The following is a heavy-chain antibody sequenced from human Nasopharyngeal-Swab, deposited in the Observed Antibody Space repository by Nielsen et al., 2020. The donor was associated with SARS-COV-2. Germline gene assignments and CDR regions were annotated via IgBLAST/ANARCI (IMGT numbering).Heavy chain of an antibody. Sequence: GESLKISCAAPGFTFSSYEMNWVRQAPGKGLEWVSYISSSGSTIYYADSVKGRFTISRDNAKNSLYLQMNSLRAEDTAVYYCARVGVSLYYYYYGMDVWGQGTTVTVSS. V-gene: IGHV3-48*03. CDR3: ARVGVSLYYYYYGMDV. CDR1: GFTFSSYE. CDR2: ISSSGSTI. J-gene: IGHJ6*02. D-gene: IGHD3-10*01.